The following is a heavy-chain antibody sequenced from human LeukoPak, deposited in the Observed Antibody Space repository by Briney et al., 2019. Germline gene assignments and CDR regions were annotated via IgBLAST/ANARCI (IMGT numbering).Heavy chain of an antibody. J-gene: IGHJ3*02. CDR2: IYYTGST. D-gene: IGHD2-2*02. Sequence: PSETLSLTYTVSGGSISCCHWSCIRQPPGKGLEWIGYIYYTGSTNCSPSLKSRVTISIDTSKNQFSLKLASVTAADTAVYYCARHGQYHGFDIWGQGTMVTVSS. CDR1: GGSISCCH. V-gene: IGHV4-59*08. CDR3: ARHGQYHGFDI.